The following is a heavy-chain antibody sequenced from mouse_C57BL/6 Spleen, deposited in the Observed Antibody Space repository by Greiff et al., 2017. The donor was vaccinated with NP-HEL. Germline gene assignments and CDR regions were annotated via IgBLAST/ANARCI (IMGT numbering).Heavy chain of an antibody. Sequence: VKLMESGAELARPGASVKLSCKASGYTFTSYGISWVKQRTGQGLEWIGEIYPRSGNTYYNEKFKGKATLTADKSSSTAYMELRSLTSEDSAVYFCARSSIYYDYDGYFDYWGQGTTLTVSS. CDR3: ARSSIYYDYDGYFDY. V-gene: IGHV1-81*01. CDR2: IYPRSGNT. CDR1: GYTFTSYG. J-gene: IGHJ2*01. D-gene: IGHD2-4*01.